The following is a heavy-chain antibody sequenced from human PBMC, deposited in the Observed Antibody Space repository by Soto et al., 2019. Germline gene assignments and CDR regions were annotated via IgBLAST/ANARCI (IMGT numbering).Heavy chain of an antibody. J-gene: IGHJ4*02. D-gene: IGHD3-3*01. CDR3: AKGRPGTIFGVVLDYFDY. CDR1: GFTFSSYA. V-gene: IGHV3-23*01. CDR2: ISGSGGST. Sequence: GGSLRLSCAASGFTFSSYAMSWVRQAPGKGLECVSAISGSGGSTYYADSVKGRFTISRDNSKNTLYLQMNSLRAEDTAVYYCAKGRPGTIFGVVLDYFDYWGQGTLVTVSS.